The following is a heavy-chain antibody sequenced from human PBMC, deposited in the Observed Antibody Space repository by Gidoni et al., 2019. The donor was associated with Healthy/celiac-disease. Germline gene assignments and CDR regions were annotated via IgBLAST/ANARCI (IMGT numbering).Heavy chain of an antibody. CDR3: AREPGDGDNFHFDY. V-gene: IGHV6-1*01. CDR1: GDSVSSHSAA. J-gene: IGHJ4*02. D-gene: IGHD2-2*01. Sequence: QLQLQQSGPGLVKPSQTLPLTCAIPGDSVSSHSAAWNWIRPSPSSGLEWLGRPYYRSKWYNDYAVSVKSRITINPDTSKNQFSLQLNSVTPEDTAVYYCAREPGDGDNFHFDYWGQGTLVTVSS. CDR2: PYYRSKWYN.